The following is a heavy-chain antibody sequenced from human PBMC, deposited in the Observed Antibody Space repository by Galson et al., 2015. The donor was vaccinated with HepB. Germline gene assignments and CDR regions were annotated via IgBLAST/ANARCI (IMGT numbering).Heavy chain of an antibody. J-gene: IGHJ4*02. CDR3: AKDSWPYVAVAGLFDY. Sequence: SLRLSCAASGFTFSSYGMHWVRQAPGKGLEWVAFIRYDGSNKYYADSVKGRFTISRDNSKNTLYLQMNSPRAEDTAVYYCAKDSWPYVAVAGLFDYWGQGTLVTVSS. CDR1: GFTFSSYG. V-gene: IGHV3-30*02. CDR2: IRYDGSNK. D-gene: IGHD6-19*01.